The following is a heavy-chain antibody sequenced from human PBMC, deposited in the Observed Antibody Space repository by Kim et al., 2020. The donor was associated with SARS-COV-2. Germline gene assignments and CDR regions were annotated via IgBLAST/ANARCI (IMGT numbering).Heavy chain of an antibody. CDR2: IYYSGST. CDR3: ARGTTAYGSGWYEGAFDI. Sequence: SETLSLTCTVSGGSISSGGYYWSWIRQHPGKGLEWIGYIYYSGSTYYNPSLKSRATISVDTSKNQFSLKLSSVTAADTAVYYCARGTTAYGSGWYEGAFDIWGQGTMVTVSS. J-gene: IGHJ3*02. V-gene: IGHV4-31*03. CDR1: GGSISSGGYY. D-gene: IGHD6-19*01.